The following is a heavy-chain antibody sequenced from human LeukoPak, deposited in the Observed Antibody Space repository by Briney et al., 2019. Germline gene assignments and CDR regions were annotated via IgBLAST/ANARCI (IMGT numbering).Heavy chain of an antibody. CDR3: ARAGVVAATPGSWFDP. CDR2: INHSGST. CDR1: GGSFSGYY. J-gene: IGHJ5*02. V-gene: IGHV4-34*01. D-gene: IGHD2-15*01. Sequence: SETLSLTCAVYGGSFSGYYWSWIRQPPGKGLEWIGEINHSGSTNYNPSLKSRVTISVDRSKNQFSLKPSSVTAADTAVYYCARAGVVAATPGSWFDPWGQGTLVTVSS.